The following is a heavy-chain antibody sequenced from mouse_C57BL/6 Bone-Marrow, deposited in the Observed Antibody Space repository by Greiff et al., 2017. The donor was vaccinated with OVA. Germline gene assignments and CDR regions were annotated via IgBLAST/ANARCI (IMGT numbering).Heavy chain of an antibody. CDR1: GFSLTSYG. V-gene: IGHV2-5*01. CDR2: IWRGGST. D-gene: IGHD2-3*01. Sequence: VKLMESGPGLVQPSQSLSITCTVSGFSLTSYGVHWVRQSPGKGLEWLGVIWRGGSTDYNAAFMSRLSITKDNSKSQVFFKMNSLQADDTAIYYCATYDGYSAWFAYWGQGTLVTVSA. J-gene: IGHJ3*01. CDR3: ATYDGYSAWFAY.